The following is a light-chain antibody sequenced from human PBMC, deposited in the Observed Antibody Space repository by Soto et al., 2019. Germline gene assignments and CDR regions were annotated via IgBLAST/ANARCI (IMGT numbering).Light chain of an antibody. CDR1: SSNMGTNT. Sequence: QCVLAQPPSSSGTPGQRFTISCSGGSSNMGTNTVSWYQQVPGTAPKVLIYVNVQRPSGVPGRFSGSNSGTSASLAISGLQPEDQADYYWVAWEDSLNGHVVGTGTKVTGL. CDR3: VAWEDSLNGHV. V-gene: IGLV1-44*01. J-gene: IGLJ1*01. CDR2: VNV.